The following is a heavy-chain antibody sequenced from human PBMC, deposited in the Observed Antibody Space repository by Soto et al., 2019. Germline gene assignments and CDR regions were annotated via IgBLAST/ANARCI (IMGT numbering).Heavy chain of an antibody. CDR1: GGSISSGGYS. D-gene: IGHD5-18*01. Sequence: SETLSLTCAVSGGSISSGGYSWSWIRQPPGKGLEWIGYIYHSGSTYYNPSLKSRVTISVDRSKNQFSLKLSSVTAADTAVYYCARGWGKDTLMTSWGQGSLVTVSS. J-gene: IGHJ4*02. V-gene: IGHV4-30-2*01. CDR2: IYHSGST. CDR3: ARGWGKDTLMTS.